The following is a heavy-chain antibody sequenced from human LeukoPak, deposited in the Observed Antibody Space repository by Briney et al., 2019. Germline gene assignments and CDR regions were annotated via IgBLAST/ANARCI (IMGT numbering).Heavy chain of an antibody. Sequence: GGSLRLSCAASGFTFSSYGMHWVRQAPGKGLEWVAFIWYDGSNKYYADSVKGRFTISRDNSKNTLYLQMNSLRAEDTAVYYCAKGSSTSIDYWGQGTLVTVSS. CDR1: GFTFSSYG. CDR2: IWYDGSNK. V-gene: IGHV3-30*02. D-gene: IGHD2-2*01. CDR3: AKGSSTSIDY. J-gene: IGHJ4*02.